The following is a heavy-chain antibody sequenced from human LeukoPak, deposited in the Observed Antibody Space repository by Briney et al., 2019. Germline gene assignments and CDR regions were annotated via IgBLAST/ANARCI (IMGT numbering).Heavy chain of an antibody. CDR2: ISSGSSYI. CDR3: AFDSSGYYWARLY. Sequence: GGSLRLSCAASGFTFSTYSMNWVRQAPGEGLEWVSSISSGSSYIYYADSVKGRFIISRDNAKNSLYLQMNSLRAEDTAVYYCAFDSSGYYWARLYWGQGTLVTVSS. J-gene: IGHJ4*02. D-gene: IGHD3-22*01. V-gene: IGHV3-21*01. CDR1: GFTFSTYS.